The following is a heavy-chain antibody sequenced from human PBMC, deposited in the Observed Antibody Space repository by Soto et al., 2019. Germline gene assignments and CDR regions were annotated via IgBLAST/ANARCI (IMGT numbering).Heavy chain of an antibody. Sequence: QVQLVESGGGVVQPGRSLRLSCAASGFTFSSYGMHWVRQAPGKGLEWVAVISYDGSNKYYADSVKGRFTISRDNSKNTLYLQMNSLRAEDTAVYYCARNEPNSGSYPLGDGWFDPWGQGTLVTVSS. V-gene: IGHV3-30*03. CDR1: GFTFSSYG. J-gene: IGHJ5*02. D-gene: IGHD1-26*01. CDR3: ARNEPNSGSYPLGDGWFDP. CDR2: ISYDGSNK.